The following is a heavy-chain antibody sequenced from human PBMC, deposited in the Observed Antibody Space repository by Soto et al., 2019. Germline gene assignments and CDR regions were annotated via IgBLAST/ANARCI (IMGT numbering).Heavy chain of an antibody. Sequence: QVQLQESGPGLVKPSATLSLSCTVSGGSFSSYYCNWVRKSAGKGLEWIGRIYPSGSTTYNPSLKRLLTMSVDTSKNQFALRLTSMTAADTAVYYWATGRSDVVPGAMDTCGQGTLVTVSS. CDR1: GGSFSSYY. CDR2: IYPSGST. CDR3: ATGRSDVVPGAMDT. J-gene: IGHJ5*02. V-gene: IGHV4-4*07. D-gene: IGHD2-2*01.